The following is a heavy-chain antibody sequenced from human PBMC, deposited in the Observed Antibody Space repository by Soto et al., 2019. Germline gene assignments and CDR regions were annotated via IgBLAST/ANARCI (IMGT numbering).Heavy chain of an antibody. CDR1: GFTVSSNY. D-gene: IGHD4-17*01. J-gene: IGHJ4*02. CDR3: ARFYGDYAYFDY. Sequence: PXGSLRLSCAAAGFTVSSNYMSWVRQAPGKGLEWVSVIYSGGSTYYADSVKGRFTISRDNSKNTLYLQMNSLRAEDTAVYYCARFYGDYAYFDYWGQGTLVTVSS. CDR2: IYSGGST. V-gene: IGHV3-53*01.